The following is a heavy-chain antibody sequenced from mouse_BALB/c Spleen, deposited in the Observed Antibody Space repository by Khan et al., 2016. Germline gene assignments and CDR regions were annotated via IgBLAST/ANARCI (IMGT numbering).Heavy chain of an antibody. CDR1: GFTFRTYG. Sequence: EVELVESGGGLVQPGGSLKFSCAASGFTFRTYGMSWVRQTPDKRLELVATINSNGGSTSYPDSVKGRFAISRDNAKNTLYLQMSSLKSEDTAMYYCARASSWFAYWGQGTLVTVSA. CDR3: ARASSWFAY. J-gene: IGHJ3*01. V-gene: IGHV5-6-3*01. CDR2: INSNGGST.